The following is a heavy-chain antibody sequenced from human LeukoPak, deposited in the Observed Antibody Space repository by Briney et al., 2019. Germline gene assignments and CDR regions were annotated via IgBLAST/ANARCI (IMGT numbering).Heavy chain of an antibody. CDR3: ATNNRERDGSGTFLTDYYSHGMDV. V-gene: IGHV1-2*02. Sequence: ASVNVSCTASGYTFTDSYIHWVRQAPGQGHEWMGWINPNNGGINYAEKFLGRVTMTRDTSISTAYMELSSLRSDDTAVYFCATNNRERDGSGTFLTDYYSHGMDVWGRGTTATVSS. D-gene: IGHD3-10*01. CDR2: INPNNGGI. J-gene: IGHJ6*02. CDR1: GYTFTDSY.